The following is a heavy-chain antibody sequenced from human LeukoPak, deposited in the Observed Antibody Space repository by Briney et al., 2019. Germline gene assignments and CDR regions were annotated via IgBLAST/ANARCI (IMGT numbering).Heavy chain of an antibody. Sequence: GRSLRLSCAASGFTFISYAMSWVRQAPGKGLEWVADISGSGSGTYYADSVKGRFTISRDNSKNTLYLQMNSQRAEDTAVYYCAKDRTDYGDYIIWFDPWGQGTLVTVSS. D-gene: IGHD4-17*01. J-gene: IGHJ5*02. CDR1: GFTFISYA. V-gene: IGHV3-23*01. CDR2: ISGSGSGT. CDR3: AKDRTDYGDYIIWFDP.